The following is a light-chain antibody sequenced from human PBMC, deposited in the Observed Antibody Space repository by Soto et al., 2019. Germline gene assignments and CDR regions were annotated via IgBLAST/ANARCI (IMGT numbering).Light chain of an antibody. CDR1: QSLLHSDGIAY. J-gene: IGKJ5*01. CDR3: MQGTHWPIT. V-gene: IGKV2-30*02. CDR2: KVS. Sequence: DVVMTQSPLSLPVTLGQPACISCRSNQSLLHSDGIAYFSWFQQRPGRSPRRLIYKVSNRDSGVPARFSGSGSGTDFALKISRVEAEYVGVYYCMQGTHWPITFGQGTRLEIK.